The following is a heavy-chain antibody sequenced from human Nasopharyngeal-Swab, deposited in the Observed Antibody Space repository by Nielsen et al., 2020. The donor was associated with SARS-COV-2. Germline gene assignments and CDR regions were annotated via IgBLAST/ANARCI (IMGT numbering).Heavy chain of an antibody. J-gene: IGHJ6*02. CDR2: ISWNSGSI. Sequence: YLKISCAASGFTFDAYAMHWVRQAPGKGLEWVSGISWNSGSIGYADSVKGRISVSRDNSKRMLYLQMHSLRVDDTAMYYCAREMTITLARGGRALDVLGQATTVTVSS. V-gene: IGHV3-9*01. CDR1: GFTFDAYA. D-gene: IGHD3-10*01. CDR3: AREMTITLARGGRALDV.